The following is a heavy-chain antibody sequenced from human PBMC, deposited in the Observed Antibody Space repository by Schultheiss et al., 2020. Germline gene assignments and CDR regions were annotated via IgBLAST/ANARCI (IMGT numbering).Heavy chain of an antibody. CDR2: ISYDGSNK. V-gene: IGHV3-30-3*01. CDR3: TTEVMGKTIAVAGNFDY. D-gene: IGHD6-19*01. Sequence: GGSLRLSCAASGFTFSSYAMHWVRQAPVKGLEWVAVISYDGSNKYYADSVKGRFTISRDNSKNTLYLQMNSLRAEDTAVYYCTTEVMGKTIAVAGNFDYWGQGTLVTVSS. J-gene: IGHJ4*02. CDR1: GFTFSSYA.